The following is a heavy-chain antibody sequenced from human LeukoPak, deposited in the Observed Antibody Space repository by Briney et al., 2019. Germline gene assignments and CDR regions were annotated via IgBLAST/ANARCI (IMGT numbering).Heavy chain of an antibody. CDR2: INSDGSST. Sequence: GRSLRLSCAASGFTFSSYWMHWVRQAPGQGLVWVSRINSDGSSTSYADSVKGRFTISRDNAKNTLYLQMNSLSAEDTAVYYCVRGYGGNLDYWGQGHLVTVSS. D-gene: IGHD4-23*01. V-gene: IGHV3-74*01. CDR1: GFTFSSYW. J-gene: IGHJ4*02. CDR3: VRGYGGNLDY.